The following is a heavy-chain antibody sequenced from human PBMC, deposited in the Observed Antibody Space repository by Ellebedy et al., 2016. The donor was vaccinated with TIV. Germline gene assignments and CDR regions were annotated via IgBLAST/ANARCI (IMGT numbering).Heavy chain of an antibody. J-gene: IGHJ6*02. CDR2: IYHSGST. Sequence: SETLSLXCAVSGGSISSSNWWSWVRQPPGKGLEWIGEIYHSGSTNYNPSLKSRVTISVDKSKNQFSLKLSSVTAADTAVYYCARYIVVVTAIPSGGMDVWGQGTTVTVSS. V-gene: IGHV4-4*02. CDR3: ARYIVVVTAIPSGGMDV. CDR1: GGSISSSNW. D-gene: IGHD2-21*02.